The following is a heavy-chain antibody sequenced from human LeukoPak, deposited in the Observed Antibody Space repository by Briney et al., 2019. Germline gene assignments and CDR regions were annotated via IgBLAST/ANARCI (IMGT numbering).Heavy chain of an antibody. J-gene: IGHJ4*02. CDR2: ITGSGGNT. V-gene: IGHV3-23*01. CDR3: AKSSHYSGYDWGYDY. CDR1: GFTFNNYA. Sequence: PGGSLRLSCAASGFTFNNYAMTWVRQAPGKGLEWVSGITGSGGNTYYTDSVKGRFTISRDNSKNTLYLQMNSPRAEDTAEYYCAKSSHYSGYDWGYDYWGQGTLVTVSS. D-gene: IGHD5-12*01.